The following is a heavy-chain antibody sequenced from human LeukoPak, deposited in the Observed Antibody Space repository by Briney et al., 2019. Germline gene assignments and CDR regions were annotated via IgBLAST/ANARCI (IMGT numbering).Heavy chain of an antibody. CDR2: ISGSGGST. Sequence: PGGTLRLSCAASGFTFSSYGMSWVRQAPGKGLEWVSAISGSGGSTYYADSVKGRFTISRDNSKNTLYLQMNSLRAEDTAVYYCAKLQLGYYYMDVWGNGTTVTVSS. J-gene: IGHJ6*03. CDR1: GFTFSSYG. D-gene: IGHD5-18*01. V-gene: IGHV3-23*01. CDR3: AKLQLGYYYMDV.